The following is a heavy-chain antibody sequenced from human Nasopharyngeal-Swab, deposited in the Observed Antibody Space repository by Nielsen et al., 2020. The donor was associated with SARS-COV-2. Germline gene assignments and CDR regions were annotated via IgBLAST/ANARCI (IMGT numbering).Heavy chain of an antibody. V-gene: IGHV3-74*01. CDR3: ASKGDYYDSSTWGVDY. D-gene: IGHD3-22*01. CDR2: INSDGSST. Sequence: APGTGVSWVSRINSDGSSTSYADSVKGRFTISRDNAKNTLYLQMNSLRAEDTAVYYCASKGDYYDSSTWGVDYWGQGTLVTVSS. J-gene: IGHJ4*02.